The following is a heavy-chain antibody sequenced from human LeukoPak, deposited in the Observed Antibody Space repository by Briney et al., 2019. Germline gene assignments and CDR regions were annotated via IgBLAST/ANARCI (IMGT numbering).Heavy chain of an antibody. CDR1: GGSISSGGYS. CDR3: ARSIAVAGTRAFDI. Sequence: SQTLSLTCAVSGGSISSGGYSWSWIRQPPGEGLEWIGYIYHSGSTYYNPSLKSRVTISVDRSKNQFSLKLSSVTAADTAVYYCARSIAVAGTRAFDIWGQGTMVTVSS. J-gene: IGHJ3*02. D-gene: IGHD6-19*01. V-gene: IGHV4-30-2*01. CDR2: IYHSGST.